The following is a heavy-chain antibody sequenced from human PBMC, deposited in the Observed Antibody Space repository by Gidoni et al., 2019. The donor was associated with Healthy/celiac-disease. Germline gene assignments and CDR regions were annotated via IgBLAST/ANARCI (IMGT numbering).Heavy chain of an antibody. CDR1: GGSVSSGSYY. V-gene: IGHV4-61*01. CDR3: ARDVGNGGYVQFDY. D-gene: IGHD5-12*01. Sequence: QVQLQESGPGLVKPSETLSLTCTVSGGSVSSGSYYWSWIRQPPGKGLEWIGYIYYSGSTNYNPSLKSRVTISVDTSKNQFSLKLSSVTAADTAVYYCARDVGNGGYVQFDYWGQGTLVTVSS. J-gene: IGHJ4*02. CDR2: IYYSGST.